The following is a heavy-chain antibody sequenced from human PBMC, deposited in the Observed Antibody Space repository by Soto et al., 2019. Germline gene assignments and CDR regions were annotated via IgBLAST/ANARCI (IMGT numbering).Heavy chain of an antibody. CDR1: GFTFSSYA. CDR2: ISGSGGST. D-gene: IGHD3-10*02. J-gene: IGHJ4*02. V-gene: IGHV3-23*01. Sequence: GGSLRLSCAASGFTFSSYAMSWVRQAPGKGLEWVSAISGSGGSTYYADSVKGRFTISRDNSKNTLYLQMNSLRAEDTAVYYCAKDRRLMFRHYYFDYWGQGTLVTVSS. CDR3: AKDRRLMFRHYYFDY.